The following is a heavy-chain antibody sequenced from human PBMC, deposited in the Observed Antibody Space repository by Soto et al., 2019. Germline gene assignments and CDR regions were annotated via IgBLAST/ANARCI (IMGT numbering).Heavy chain of an antibody. J-gene: IGHJ6*02. CDR1: GDTCSRYS. Sequence: SVKVSCKASGDTCSRYSISCVLQSPLQWLDGMGGIIPIFGTAHYAQKFEGRVTITADKSTSTAYMELSSLRSEDTAVYYCARARTWIRPPGYNGMDPWGQGTTVTVSS. V-gene: IGHV1-69*06. D-gene: IGHD5-18*01. CDR3: ARARTWIRPPGYNGMDP. CDR2: IIPIFGTA.